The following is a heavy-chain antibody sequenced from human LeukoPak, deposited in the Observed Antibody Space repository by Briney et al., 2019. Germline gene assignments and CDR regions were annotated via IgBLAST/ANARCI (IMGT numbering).Heavy chain of an antibody. J-gene: IGHJ4*02. CDR1: GFTFSSYG. V-gene: IGHV3-30*03. Sequence: GRSLRLSCAASGFTFSSYGMHWVRQAPGKGLEWVAVISYDGSNKYYADSVKGRFTISRDNSKNTLYLQMNSLRAEDTAVYYCARDSADAYYYGSGSYPDYWGQGTLVTVSS. D-gene: IGHD3-10*01. CDR3: ARDSADAYYYGSGSYPDY. CDR2: ISYDGSNK.